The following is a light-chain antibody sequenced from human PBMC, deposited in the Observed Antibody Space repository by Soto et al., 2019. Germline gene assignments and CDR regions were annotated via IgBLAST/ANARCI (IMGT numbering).Light chain of an antibody. V-gene: IGKV3-15*01. CDR2: GAS. Sequence: EVVTTNSPSSLSVSPGERVTLSCRSSQSVADNLAWFQQKPGQGPRLLIYGASTRATGIPARFSGSGSETDFTLTISSLRSEDSAVYHCQQYNNWPITFGQGTRLEIK. CDR3: QQYNNWPIT. CDR1: QSVADN. J-gene: IGKJ5*01.